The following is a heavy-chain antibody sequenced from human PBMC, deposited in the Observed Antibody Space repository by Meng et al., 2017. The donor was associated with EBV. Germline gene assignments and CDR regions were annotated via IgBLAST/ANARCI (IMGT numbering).Heavy chain of an antibody. CDR2: IYYTGST. J-gene: IGHJ5*02. CDR1: GGSVNNESYY. V-gene: IGHV4-61*01. CDR3: ARGDYTNYPRWFDP. D-gene: IGHD4-11*01. Sequence: QVQLQESGPGLVKPSEXLSLTCTVSGGSVNNESYYWGWIRPPPGKGLEYIGYIYYTGSTNYNSSLKSRVTISLDKSKNQFSLKLTSLTAADTAIYYCARGDYTNYPRWFDPWGQGTLVTVSS.